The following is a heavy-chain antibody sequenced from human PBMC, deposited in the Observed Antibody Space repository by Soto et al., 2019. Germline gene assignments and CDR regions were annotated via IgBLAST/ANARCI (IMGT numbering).Heavy chain of an antibody. CDR3: ATARSGGWYQRYYYDGMDV. CDR2: ISSSSSYI. CDR1: GFTXTSYS. J-gene: IGHJ6*02. V-gene: IGHV3-21*01. D-gene: IGHD6-19*01. Sequence: GXSXRLSFAASGFTXTSYSMNWDRQAPGKGLGWVSSISSSSSYIYYADSVKGRVTISRDNAKNSLYLPMNSLRAEDTAVYYCATARSGGWYQRYYYDGMDVWGQGTTVTVSS.